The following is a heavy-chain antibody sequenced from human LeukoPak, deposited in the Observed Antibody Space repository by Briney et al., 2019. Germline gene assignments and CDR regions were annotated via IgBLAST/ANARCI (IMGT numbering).Heavy chain of an antibody. CDR2: INPNSGGT. CDR3: ARVARYYDSSGYYSSTLMGY. Sequence: WASVKVSCTVSGYTITGYYMHWVRQAPGQGLEWMGWINPNSGGTNYAQKFQGRVTMTRDTSISTAYMELSRLRSDDTAVYYCARVARYYDSSGYYSSTLMGYWGQGTLVTVSS. D-gene: IGHD3-22*01. J-gene: IGHJ4*02. CDR1: GYTITGYY. V-gene: IGHV1-2*02.